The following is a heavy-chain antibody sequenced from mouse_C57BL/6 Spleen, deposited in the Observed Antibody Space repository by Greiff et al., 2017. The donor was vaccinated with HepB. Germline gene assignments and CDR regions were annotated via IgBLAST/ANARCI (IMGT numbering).Heavy chain of an antibody. CDR1: GFTFTDYY. Sequence: VQLKESGGGLVQPGGSLSLSCAASGFTFTDYYMSWVRQPPGKALEWLGFIRNKANGYTTEYSASVKGRFTISRDNSQSILYLQLNALRAEDSATYYCARQYYGRYFDVWGTGTTVTVSS. CDR2: IRNKANGYTT. D-gene: IGHD1-1*01. J-gene: IGHJ1*03. V-gene: IGHV7-3*01. CDR3: ARQYYGRYFDV.